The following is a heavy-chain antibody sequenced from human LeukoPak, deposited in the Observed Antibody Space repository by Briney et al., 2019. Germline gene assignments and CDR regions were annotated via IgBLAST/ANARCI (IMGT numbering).Heavy chain of an antibody. Sequence: QPGGSLRLSCAASGFTFSGLGLMWVRPAPGQGLVGVTYISSSSSTIYYADSVKGRFTIYRDNAKNSLYLQMNSLRAEDTAVYYCARDLWSNRLFDSWGQGTLVTVSS. V-gene: IGHV3-48*01. CDR3: ARDLWSNRLFDS. CDR1: GFTFSGLG. D-gene: IGHD3-10*01. J-gene: IGHJ5*01. CDR2: ISSSSSTI.